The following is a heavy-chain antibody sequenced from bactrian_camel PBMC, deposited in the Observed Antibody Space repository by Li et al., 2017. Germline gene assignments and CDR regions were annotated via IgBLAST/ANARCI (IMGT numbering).Heavy chain of an antibody. D-gene: IGHD4*01. V-gene: IGHV3S32*01. CDR2: IRRDGGET. J-gene: IGHJ4*01. CDR1: GHSRGSNC. Sequence: VQLVESGGGSVQTGGSLRLSCVVSGHSRGSNCVGWYRLPPGWAPADREGIAAIRRDGGETWYAASVKGRFTISRDSAKNTVYLQMNSLKPEDTATYYCAAGHCAGGSCTCSRELYDYNTWGQQGTQVTVS.